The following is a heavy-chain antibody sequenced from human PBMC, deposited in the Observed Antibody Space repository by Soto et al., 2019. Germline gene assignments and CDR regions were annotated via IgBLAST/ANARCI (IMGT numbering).Heavy chain of an antibody. Sequence: RQPPGKGLEWIGYVYYSGSTNYNPSLKSRVAMSVDTSKNQFSLELKSVTAADTATYYCVRDYLLPVFDTWGHGTLVTGSS. V-gene: IGHV4-59*01. CDR3: VRDYLLPVFDT. D-gene: IGHD3-16*02. J-gene: IGHJ5*01. CDR2: VYYSGST.